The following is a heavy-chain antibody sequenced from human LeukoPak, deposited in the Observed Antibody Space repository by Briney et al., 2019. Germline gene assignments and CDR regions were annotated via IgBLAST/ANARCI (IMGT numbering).Heavy chain of an antibody. D-gene: IGHD3-22*01. Sequence: GGSLRLSCAASGFTFSSYGMHWVRQAPGKGLEWVAVISYDGSNKYNADSVKGRFAISRDNSKNTLYLQMNSLRAEDTAVYYCAKDHTKDYYDSSFDYWGQGTLVTVSS. J-gene: IGHJ4*02. CDR1: GFTFSSYG. CDR3: AKDHTKDYYDSSFDY. V-gene: IGHV3-30*18. CDR2: ISYDGSNK.